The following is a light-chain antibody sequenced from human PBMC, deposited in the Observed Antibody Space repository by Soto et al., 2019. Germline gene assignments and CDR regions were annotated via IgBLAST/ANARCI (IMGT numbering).Light chain of an antibody. CDR1: SSDVGGYNY. Sequence: QSALTQPASVSGSPGQSVTISCIGSSSDVGGYNYVSWYQHHPGRVPNPMIFEVSDRPSGVSSRFSGSKSGNAAYVTISGLQADDEADYYCSSCSSTSTIVFGGGTKSPS. V-gene: IGLV2-14*01. CDR3: SSCSSTSTIV. J-gene: IGLJ2*01. CDR2: EVS.